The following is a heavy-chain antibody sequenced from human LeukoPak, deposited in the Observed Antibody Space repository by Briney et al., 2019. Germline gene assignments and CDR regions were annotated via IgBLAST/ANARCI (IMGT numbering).Heavy chain of an antibody. D-gene: IGHD3-10*01. CDR3: ARPLMYYYGSETYFWFDP. CDR2: ISSSSSTI. CDR1: GFTFDDYG. J-gene: IGHJ5*02. V-gene: IGHV3-48*01. Sequence: GGSLRLSCAASGFTFDDYGMSWVRQAPGKGLEWVSYISSSSSTIYYADSVKGRFTISRDNAKNSLYLQMNSLRVEDTAVYYCARPLMYYYGSETYFWFDPWGQGTLVTVSS.